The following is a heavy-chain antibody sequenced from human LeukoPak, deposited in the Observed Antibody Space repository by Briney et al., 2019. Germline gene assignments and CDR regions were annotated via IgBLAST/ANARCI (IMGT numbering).Heavy chain of an antibody. CDR3: ARNSGSYYNFFDY. D-gene: IGHD3-10*01. Sequence: SQTLSLTCTVSGGSISSGGYYWSWIRQPPGKGLEWIGYIYHSGSTYYNPSLKSRVTISVDRSKNQFSLKLSSVTAADTAVYYCARNSGSYYNFFDYWGQGTLVTVSS. CDR2: IYHSGST. J-gene: IGHJ4*02. V-gene: IGHV4-30-2*02. CDR1: GGSISSGGYY.